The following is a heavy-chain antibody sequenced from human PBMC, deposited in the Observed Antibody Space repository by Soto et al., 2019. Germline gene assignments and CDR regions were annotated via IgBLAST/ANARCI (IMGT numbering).Heavy chain of an antibody. CDR3: ARGLRECSGGSCFRYYGMDV. D-gene: IGHD2-15*01. J-gene: IGHJ6*02. CDR2: INHSGST. V-gene: IGHV4-34*01. Sequence: QVQLQQWGAGLLKPSETLSLTCAVYGGSFSGYYWSWIRQPPGKGLEWIGEINHSGSTNYNPSLKSRVTISGDTSKNQFSLKLSSVTAADTAVYYCARGLRECSGGSCFRYYGMDVWGQGTTVTVSS. CDR1: GGSFSGYY.